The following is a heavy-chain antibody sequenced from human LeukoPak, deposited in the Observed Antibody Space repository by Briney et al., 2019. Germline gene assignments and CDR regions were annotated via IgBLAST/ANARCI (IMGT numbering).Heavy chain of an antibody. CDR3: ASFSWGSGSYNQEAIWSWFDP. CDR1: DDSISSYY. V-gene: IGHV4-59*08. D-gene: IGHD3-10*01. Sequence: SETLSLTCTVSDDSISSYYWSWIRQPPGKGLEWIGYIYSSGSTNYNPSLKSRVTMSVDTSKDQFSLKLSSVTAADPAVYYCASFSWGSGSYNQEAIWSWFDPWGQGTLVTVSS. J-gene: IGHJ5*02. CDR2: IYSSGST.